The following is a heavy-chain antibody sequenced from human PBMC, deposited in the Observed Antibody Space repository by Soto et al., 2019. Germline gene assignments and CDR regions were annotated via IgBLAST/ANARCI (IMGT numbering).Heavy chain of an antibody. J-gene: IGHJ4*02. Sequence: QPGGSLRLSCAASGFTFSSYGMHWVRQAPGKGLEWVAVISYDGSNKYYADSVKGRFTISRDNSKNTLYLQMNSLRAEDTAVYYCAKAPSYYDILTGYLPDDYWGQGTLVTVSS. CDR3: AKAPSYYDILTGYLPDDY. CDR1: GFTFSSYG. CDR2: ISYDGSNK. V-gene: IGHV3-30*18. D-gene: IGHD3-9*01.